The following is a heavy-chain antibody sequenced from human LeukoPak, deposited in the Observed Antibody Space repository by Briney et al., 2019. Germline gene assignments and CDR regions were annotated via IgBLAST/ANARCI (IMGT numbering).Heavy chain of an antibody. V-gene: IGHV1-69*13. CDR2: IIPIFGTV. CDR1: GGTFNSYA. J-gene: IGHJ5*02. Sequence: GASVKVSCKASGGTFNSYAIRWVRQAPGQGLEWMGGIIPIFGTVNYAQKFQGRVTITADESTNTAYMELSSLRSEDTAVYYCARGGSGSGNYYHPVSGGYWFDPWGQGTLVTVSS. D-gene: IGHD3-10*01. CDR3: ARGGSGSGNYYHPVSGGYWFDP.